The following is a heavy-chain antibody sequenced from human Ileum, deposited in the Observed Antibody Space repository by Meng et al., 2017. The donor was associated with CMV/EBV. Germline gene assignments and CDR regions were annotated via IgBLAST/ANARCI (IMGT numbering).Heavy chain of an antibody. D-gene: IGHD7-27*01. Sequence: GESLKISCVTSGFAFDDYTMHWVRQVSGKGLEWVSFISWDGGTTDYADSVKGRFTISKDNSKNSLYLQMSSLRSEDTALYYCAKDMSHLGIRHAFDVWGQGTKVTVSS. V-gene: IGHV3-43*01. CDR1: GFAFDDYT. J-gene: IGHJ3*01. CDR2: ISWDGGTT. CDR3: AKDMSHLGIRHAFDV.